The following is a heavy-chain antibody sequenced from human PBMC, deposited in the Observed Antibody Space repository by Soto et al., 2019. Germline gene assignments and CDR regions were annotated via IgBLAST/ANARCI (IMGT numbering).Heavy chain of an antibody. Sequence: SVKVSCKASGCTFSSYAISWVRQAPGQGLEWMGGIIPIFGTANYAQKFQGRVTITADKSTSTAYMELSSLRSEDTAVYYCARMDIVATTEDYWGQGTLVTVSS. CDR3: ARMDIVATTEDY. J-gene: IGHJ4*02. CDR2: IIPIFGTA. V-gene: IGHV1-69*06. CDR1: GCTFSSYA. D-gene: IGHD5-12*01.